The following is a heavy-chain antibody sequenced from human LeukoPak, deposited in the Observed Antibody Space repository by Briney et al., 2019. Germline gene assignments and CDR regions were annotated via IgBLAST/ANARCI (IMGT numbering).Heavy chain of an antibody. J-gene: IGHJ4*02. CDR1: GFTFSSYA. CDR3: AKDKFWSGFTFDY. Sequence: PGGSLRLSCAASGFTFSSYAMSWARQDPGKGLEWVSGISGSDRSTYYADSVKGRFTISRDSSKNTLYLQMNSLRVEDTAVYYCAKDKFWSGFTFDYWGQGTLVTVSS. CDR2: ISGSDRST. D-gene: IGHD3-3*01. V-gene: IGHV3-23*01.